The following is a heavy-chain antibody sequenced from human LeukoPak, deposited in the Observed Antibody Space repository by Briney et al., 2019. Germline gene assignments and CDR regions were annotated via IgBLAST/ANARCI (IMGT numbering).Heavy chain of an antibody. Sequence: GGSLRLSCAASGFTVSFNYMSWVRQAPGKGLEWVSNFYSGGDTDYADSVKGRFTISRDRAKNTLYLQMNSLRAEDTAIYYCARGLASHPYYWGQGTLVTVSS. CDR2: FYSGGDT. CDR1: GFTVSFNY. V-gene: IGHV3-66*01. CDR3: ARGLASHPYY. J-gene: IGHJ4*02.